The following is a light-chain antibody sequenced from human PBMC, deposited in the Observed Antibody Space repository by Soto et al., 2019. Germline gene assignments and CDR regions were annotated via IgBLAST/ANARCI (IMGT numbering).Light chain of an antibody. CDR3: QHYVTSPLT. CDR2: GAS. J-gene: IGKJ4*01. V-gene: IGKV3-20*01. CDR1: QSVSSSY. Sequence: EIVLTQSPGTLSLSPGERATLSCRASQSVSSSYLAWYQQKPGQAPRLLIYGASSRATGIPDRFSGSGSGTDFTLTISRLEPEDFAVYFCQHYVTSPLTFGGGTKVDI.